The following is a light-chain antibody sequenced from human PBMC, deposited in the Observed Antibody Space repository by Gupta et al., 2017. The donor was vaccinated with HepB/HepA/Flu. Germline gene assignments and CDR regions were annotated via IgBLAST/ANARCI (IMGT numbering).Light chain of an antibody. CDR1: SSDIGALNY. Sequence: HSGLTQPVSVSGSPGQPITISCTGTSSDIGALNYVSWYQQYPDKAPKLVIYDVSNRPSGIANRFSGSKSGNTASLTISGLQAEDEADYYCSSDSTSTSLVIFGGGTKLTVL. J-gene: IGLJ2*01. V-gene: IGLV2-14*03. CDR3: SSDSTSTSLVI. CDR2: DVS.